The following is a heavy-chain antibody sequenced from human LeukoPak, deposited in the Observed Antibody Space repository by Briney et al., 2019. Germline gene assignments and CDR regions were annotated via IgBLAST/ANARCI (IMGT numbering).Heavy chain of an antibody. Sequence: PSETLSLTCTVSGGSISSYYWSWLRQPPGKGLEGIGYIYYSGSTNYNPSLKSRVTISVDTSKNQFSQKLSPGSAADTAVYYCARGRRSRIQLWLPLDYWGQGTLVTVSS. CDR2: IYYSGST. J-gene: IGHJ4*02. D-gene: IGHD5-18*01. CDR1: GGSISSYY. CDR3: ARGRRSRIQLWLPLDY. V-gene: IGHV4-59*12.